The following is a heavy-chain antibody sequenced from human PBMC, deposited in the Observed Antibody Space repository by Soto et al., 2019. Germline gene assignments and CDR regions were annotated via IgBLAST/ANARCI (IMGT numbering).Heavy chain of an antibody. CDR1: GFNFSDAW. V-gene: IGHV3-15*06. CDR2: VKTTSERGTT. CDR3: TTAGTRVGYTGSY. J-gene: IGHJ4*02. Sequence: GGSLRLSCEASGFNFSDAWMSWVRQIPGRGLEWVGRVKTTSERGTTNYAAPVMGRFTVSRDDSKNTLYLQMDALRAEDTAIYYCTTAGTRVGYTGSYWGQGTQVTVSS. D-gene: IGHD5-12*01.